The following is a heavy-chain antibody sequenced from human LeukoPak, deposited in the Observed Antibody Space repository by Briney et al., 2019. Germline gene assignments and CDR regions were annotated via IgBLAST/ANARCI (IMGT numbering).Heavy chain of an antibody. D-gene: IGHD2-15*01. CDR1: GFTFSSYG. J-gene: IGHJ4*02. CDR2: IRYDGSNE. CDR3: AGRGGQPPH. V-gene: IGHV3-30*02. Sequence: GGSLRLSCAASGFTFSSYGMHWVRQAPGKGLEWVAFIRYDGSNEYYADSVKGRFTISRDNSKNTLYLQMNGLRAEDTAVYYCAGRGGQPPHWGQGTLVTVSS.